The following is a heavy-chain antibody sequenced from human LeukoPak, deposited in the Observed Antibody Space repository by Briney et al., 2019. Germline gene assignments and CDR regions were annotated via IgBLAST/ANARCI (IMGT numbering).Heavy chain of an antibody. CDR2: MNPNSGGT. J-gene: IGHJ6*02. CDR3: AREFIAAAGYYYYYGMDV. CDR1: GSTFTVYN. D-gene: IGHD6-13*01. Sequence: ASVKVSCNASGSTFTVYNMHYVRQVPGQGLEWMGWMNPNSGGTNYAQKFQGTVTMTRDTSISTAYMELSRLRSDDTAAYYCAREFIAAAGYYYYYGMDVWGQGTTVTVSS. V-gene: IGHV1-2*02.